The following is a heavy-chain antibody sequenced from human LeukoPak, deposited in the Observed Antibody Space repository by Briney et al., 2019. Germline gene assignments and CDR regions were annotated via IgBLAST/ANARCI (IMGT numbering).Heavy chain of an antibody. CDR3: AKDISEDYDSSGNFDY. Sequence: GGSLRLSCAASGFTFDDYAMHWVRQAPGKGLEWVSGISWNSGSIGYADSVKGRFTTSRDNAKNSLYLQMNSLRAEDTALYYCAKDISEDYDSSGNFDYWGQGTLVTVSS. J-gene: IGHJ4*02. CDR1: GFTFDDYA. CDR2: ISWNSGSI. V-gene: IGHV3-9*01. D-gene: IGHD3-22*01.